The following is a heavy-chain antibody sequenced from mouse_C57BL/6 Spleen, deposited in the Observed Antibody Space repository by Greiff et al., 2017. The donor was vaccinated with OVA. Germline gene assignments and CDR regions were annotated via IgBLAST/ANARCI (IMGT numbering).Heavy chain of an antibody. J-gene: IGHJ3*01. Sequence: DVMLVESGGGLVKPGGSLKLSCAASGFTFSDYGMHWVRQAPEKGLEWVAYISSGSSTIYYADTVKGRFTISRDNAKNTLFLQLTSLRSEDTAMYYCARQTGPAWFAYWGQGTLVTVSA. D-gene: IGHD4-1*01. V-gene: IGHV5-17*01. CDR1: GFTFSDYG. CDR3: ARQTGPAWFAY. CDR2: ISSGSSTI.